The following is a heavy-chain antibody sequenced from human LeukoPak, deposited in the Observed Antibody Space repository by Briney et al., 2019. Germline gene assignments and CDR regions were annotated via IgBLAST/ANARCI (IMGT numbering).Heavy chain of an antibody. V-gene: IGHV4-59*02. J-gene: IGHJ4*02. CDR1: GDSVSNYY. D-gene: IGHD3-9*01. CDR3: ARKRSFDL. CDR2: IYYSESA. Sequence: SETLSLTCTVSGDSVSNYYWSGIRQPPGKRLEWIGCIYYSESATYNPSLKGRVTISLDTSKNQFFLKLSSVTAADTAVYYCARKRSFDLWGQGTLVTVSS.